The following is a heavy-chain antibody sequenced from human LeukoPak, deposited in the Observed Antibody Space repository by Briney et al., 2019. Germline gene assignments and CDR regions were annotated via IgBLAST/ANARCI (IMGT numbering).Heavy chain of an antibody. D-gene: IGHD5-24*01. CDR3: ARPSMAGGFDY. CDR2: INHSGST. J-gene: IGHJ4*02. CDR1: GGSFSGYY. V-gene: IGHV4-34*01. Sequence: SETLSLTCAVYGGSFSGYYWSWIRQPPGKGLEWIGEINHSGSTNYNPSLKSRVTISVDTSKNQFSLKLSSVTAADTAVYYCARPSMAGGFDYWGQGTLVTVSS.